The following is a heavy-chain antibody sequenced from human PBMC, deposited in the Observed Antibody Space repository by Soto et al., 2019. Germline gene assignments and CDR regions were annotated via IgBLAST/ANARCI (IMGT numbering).Heavy chain of an antibody. Sequence: GGFLRLSCAASGFTFINYAMTWVRQAPGKGLEWVSVITGSGGGTYFVDSVKGRFTISRDNSKNTVYLQMNSLRAEDTAVYYCAKRPLTAAGFDYWGQGTLVTVSS. J-gene: IGHJ4*02. CDR2: ITGSGGGT. CDR3: AKRPLTAAGFDY. V-gene: IGHV3-23*01. D-gene: IGHD6-13*01. CDR1: GFTFINYA.